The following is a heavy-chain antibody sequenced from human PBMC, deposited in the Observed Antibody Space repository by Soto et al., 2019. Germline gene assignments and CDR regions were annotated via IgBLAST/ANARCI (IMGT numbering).Heavy chain of an antibody. CDR2: ISYDGSNK. Sequence: PGGSLRLSCAASGFTFSSYGMHWVRQAPGKGLEWVAVISYDGSNKYYADSVKGRFTISRDNSKNTLYLQMNSLRAEDTAVYYCAKEEGDIVVVVAAPYFCDYWGQGTLVTVYS. V-gene: IGHV3-30*18. CDR3: AKEEGDIVVVVAAPYFCDY. D-gene: IGHD2-15*01. CDR1: GFTFSSYG. J-gene: IGHJ4*02.